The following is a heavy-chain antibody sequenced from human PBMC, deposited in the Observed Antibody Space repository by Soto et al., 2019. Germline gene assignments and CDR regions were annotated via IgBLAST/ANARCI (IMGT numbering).Heavy chain of an antibody. D-gene: IGHD3-10*01. CDR2: INPNSGGT. J-gene: IGHJ6*02. CDR1: GYTFTGYY. V-gene: IGHV1-2*04. Sequence: QVQLVQSGAEVKKPGASVKVSCKASGYTFTGYYMHWVRQAPGQGLEGMGWINPNSGGTNYAQKFQGWVTMTRDTSISTAYMELSRLRSDDTAVYYCARSYGSGSYYGMDVWGQGTTVTVSS. CDR3: ARSYGSGSYYGMDV.